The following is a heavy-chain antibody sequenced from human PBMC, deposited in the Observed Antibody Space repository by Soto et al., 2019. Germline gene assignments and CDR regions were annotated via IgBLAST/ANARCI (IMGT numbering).Heavy chain of an antibody. Sequence: GESLKISCKGSGYSFTSYWISWVRQMPGKGQEWMGRIDPSDSYTNYSPSFQCHVTISADKSISTAYLQWSSLKASETAMYYCVRHAGYYDSRGYYGNWGQGTMVTVYS. J-gene: IGHJ4*02. CDR1: GYSFTSYW. CDR3: VRHAGYYDSRGYYGN. V-gene: IGHV5-10-1*01. D-gene: IGHD3-22*01. CDR2: IDPSDSYT.